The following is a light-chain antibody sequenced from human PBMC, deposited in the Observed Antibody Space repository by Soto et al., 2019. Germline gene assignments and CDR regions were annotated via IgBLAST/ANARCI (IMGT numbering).Light chain of an antibody. CDR3: QQSYSTPRT. CDR1: QSISNY. Sequence: DIQMTQSQSSLSASVGDRVTITCRASQSISNYLNWYQQKPGKAPKLLMYAASSLQSGVPSRFSGSGSGPDFTLNISSLQPEDFATYYCQQSYSTPRTFGQGTKVEIK. V-gene: IGKV1-39*01. J-gene: IGKJ1*01. CDR2: AAS.